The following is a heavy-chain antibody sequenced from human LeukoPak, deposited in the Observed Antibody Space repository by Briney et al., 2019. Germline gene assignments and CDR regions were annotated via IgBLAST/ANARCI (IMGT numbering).Heavy chain of an antibody. V-gene: IGHV4-39*07. CDR1: GGSISSSSYY. J-gene: IGHJ5*02. D-gene: IGHD3-22*01. CDR3: ARLRPYYYDSSGRPNNWFDP. CDR2: IYYSGST. Sequence: SETLSLTCTVSGGSISSSSYYWDWIRQPPGKGLEWIGSIYYSGSTYYNPSLKSRVTISVDTSKNQFSLKLSSVTAADTAVYYCARLRPYYYDSSGRPNNWFDPWGQGTLVTVSS.